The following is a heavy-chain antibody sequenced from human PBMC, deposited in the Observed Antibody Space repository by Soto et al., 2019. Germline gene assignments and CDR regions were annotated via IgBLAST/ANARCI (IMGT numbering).Heavy chain of an antibody. CDR2: ISDSGGSA. D-gene: IGHD2-15*01. J-gene: IGHJ4*02. CDR1: GFTFSNYA. CDR3: AKDVSYGGKRPYYFDY. Sequence: GWSLRLSCAASGFTFSNYAMSWVRQAPGKGLEWVSFISDSGGSAYNADSVKGRFTISRDNAKSTLYLQMNSLRAEDTAVYYCAKDVSYGGKRPYYFDYWGQGTLGTVSS. V-gene: IGHV3-23*01.